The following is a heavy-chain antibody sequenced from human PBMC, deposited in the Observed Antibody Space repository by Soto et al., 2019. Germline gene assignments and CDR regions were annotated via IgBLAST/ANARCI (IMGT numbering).Heavy chain of an antibody. Sequence: LRLSCAASGFTFSSYAMSWVRQAPGKGLEWVSAISGSGGSTYYADSVKGRFTISRDNSKNTLYLQMNSLRAEDTAVYYCAKTPDYGDYVSDYWGQGTLVTVSS. D-gene: IGHD4-17*01. CDR1: GFTFSSYA. J-gene: IGHJ4*02. CDR3: AKTPDYGDYVSDY. CDR2: ISGSGGST. V-gene: IGHV3-23*01.